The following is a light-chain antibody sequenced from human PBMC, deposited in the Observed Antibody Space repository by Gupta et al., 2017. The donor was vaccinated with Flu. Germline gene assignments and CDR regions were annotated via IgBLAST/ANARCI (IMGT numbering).Light chain of an antibody. CDR3: QAWDTSTAHVV. CDR1: KLGDRY. V-gene: IGLV3-1*01. J-gene: IGLJ2*01. Sequence: QTASITCSGDKLGDRYACWYQQKPGQSPLLVIYEDNKRPSGIPERFSGSNSGNTATLTISGTQAMDEADYYCQAWDTSTAHVVFGGGTKLTVL. CDR2: EDN.